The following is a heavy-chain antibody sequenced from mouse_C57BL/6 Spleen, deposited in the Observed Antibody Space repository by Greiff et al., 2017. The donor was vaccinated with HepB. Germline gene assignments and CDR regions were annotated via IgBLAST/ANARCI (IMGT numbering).Heavy chain of an antibody. CDR1: GFTFSSYA. CDR2: ISSGGDYI. Sequence: DVMLVESGEGLVKPGGSLKLSCAASGFTFSSYAMSWVRQTPEKRLEWVAYISSGGDYIYYADTVKGRFTISRDNARNTLYLQMSSLKSEDTAMYYCTRDRGLLWYFDYWGQGTTLTVSS. J-gene: IGHJ2*01. V-gene: IGHV5-9-1*02. CDR3: TRDRGLLWYFDY. D-gene: IGHD2-1*01.